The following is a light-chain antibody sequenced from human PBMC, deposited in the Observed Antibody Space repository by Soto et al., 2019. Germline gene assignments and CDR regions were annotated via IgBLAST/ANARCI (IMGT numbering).Light chain of an antibody. V-gene: IGKV1-39*01. CDR1: QSVRTY. Sequence: IEMTQSPSSLPASVGDRVTITCRASQSVRTYLNWYQQKPGKAPKVLIYAASSLQSGVPSRFSGIGSGTDFTLSISSLQPEDFATYYCQQSYSGPLTFGGGTKVDIK. CDR3: QQSYSGPLT. J-gene: IGKJ4*01. CDR2: AAS.